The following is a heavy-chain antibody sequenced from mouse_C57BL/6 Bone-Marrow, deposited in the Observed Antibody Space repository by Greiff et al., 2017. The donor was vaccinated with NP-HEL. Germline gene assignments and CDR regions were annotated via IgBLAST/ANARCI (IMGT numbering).Heavy chain of an antibody. CDR2: IYPRDGST. Sequence: VQLQESDAELVKPGASVKISCKVSGYTFTDHTIHWMKQRPEQGLEWIGYIYPRDGSTKYNEKFKGKATLTADKSSSTAYMQLNSLTSEDSAVYFCARSLIYYYGSSYRYYYAMDYWGQGTSVTVSS. CDR3: ARSLIYYYGSSYRYYYAMDY. V-gene: IGHV1-78*01. D-gene: IGHD1-1*01. CDR1: GYTFTDHT. J-gene: IGHJ4*01.